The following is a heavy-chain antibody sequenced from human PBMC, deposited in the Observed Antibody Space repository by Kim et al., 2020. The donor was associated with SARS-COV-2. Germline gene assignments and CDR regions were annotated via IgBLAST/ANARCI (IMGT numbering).Heavy chain of an antibody. J-gene: IGHJ4*02. D-gene: IGHD6-19*01. CDR3: AKEGSGSGWSLTH. CDR2: IWYDGSKK. Sequence: GGSLRLSCAASGFTFSSSGMHWVRQAPGKGLEWVAVIWYDGSKKYYADSVKGRFTISRDNSKSTLYLQMNSLRVEDTAVYFCAKEGSGSGWSLTHWGQGARVTVSS. CDR1: GFTFSSSG. V-gene: IGHV3-33*06.